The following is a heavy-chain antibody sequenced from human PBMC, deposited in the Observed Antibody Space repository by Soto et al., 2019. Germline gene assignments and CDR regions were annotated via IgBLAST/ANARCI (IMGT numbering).Heavy chain of an antibody. D-gene: IGHD2-21*01. V-gene: IGHV4-34*01. J-gene: IGHJ6*03. CDR3: ARGGISHWAYFYYMDV. CDR2: INHLGSI. CDR1: GGSLSDYF. Sequence: TSETLSLTCVVSGGSLSDYFWSWIRQPPGMALEWIGEINHLGSINYNPSLKSRVTMSVDTSKNQFSLTLNSVTAADTATYYCARGGISHWAYFYYMDVWDRGTTVNVSS.